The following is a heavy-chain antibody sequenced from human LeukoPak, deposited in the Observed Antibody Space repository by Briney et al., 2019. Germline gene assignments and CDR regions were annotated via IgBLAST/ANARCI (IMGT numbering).Heavy chain of an antibody. V-gene: IGHV4-4*02. CDR2: IYHSGST. Sequence: SGTLSLTCAVSGGSISSSNWWSWVRQPPGKGLEWIGEIYHSGSTNYNPSLKSRVTISVDTSKNQFSLKLSSVTAADTAVYYCARGCSSATCPFDYWGQGTLVTVSS. CDR1: GGSISSSNW. D-gene: IGHD2-2*01. CDR3: ARGCSSATCPFDY. J-gene: IGHJ4*02.